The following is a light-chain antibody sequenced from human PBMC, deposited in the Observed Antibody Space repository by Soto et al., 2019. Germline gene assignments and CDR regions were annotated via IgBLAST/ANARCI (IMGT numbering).Light chain of an antibody. CDR2: TAS. V-gene: IGKV1D-12*01. CDR1: QSISSW. Sequence: DIQMTQTPSSVSASVGDRVTITCRASQSISSWLAWYQQKPGKAPKLLIYTASNLQSGVPSRFSGSGSGTDFTLTISSLQPEDFATYYCQQTNSFPITFGQVTRLEIK. CDR3: QQTNSFPIT. J-gene: IGKJ5*01.